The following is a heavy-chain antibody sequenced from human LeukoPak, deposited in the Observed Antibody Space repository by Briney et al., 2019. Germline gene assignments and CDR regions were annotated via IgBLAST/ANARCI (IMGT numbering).Heavy chain of an antibody. CDR2: FSSSDDTT. Sequence: GGSQRLSCAASGFTFSNYAMSWVRQAPGKGLQWVSGFSSSDDTTYYADSVRGRFTISRDNSKNTLYLQMNSLRAEDTAIYYCNRPRGDYYYKYYMDVWGKGTTVTVSS. J-gene: IGHJ6*03. CDR3: NRPRGDYYYKYYMDV. V-gene: IGHV3-23*01. CDR1: GFTFSNYA. D-gene: IGHD3-16*01.